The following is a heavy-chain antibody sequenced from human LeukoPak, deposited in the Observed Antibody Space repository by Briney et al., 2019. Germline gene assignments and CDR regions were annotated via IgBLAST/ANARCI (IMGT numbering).Heavy chain of an antibody. CDR2: IYYSGST. J-gene: IGHJ4*02. V-gene: IGHV4-39*01. CDR1: GGSVSNGNYY. D-gene: IGHD3-10*01. Sequence: PSETLSLTCTVSGGSVSNGNYYWSWLRQPPGKGLEWIGSIYYSGSTYYNPSLKSRVTISVDTSKNQFSLKLSSVTAADTAVYYCASRRFGDESFDYWGQGTLVAVSS. CDR3: ASRRFGDESFDY.